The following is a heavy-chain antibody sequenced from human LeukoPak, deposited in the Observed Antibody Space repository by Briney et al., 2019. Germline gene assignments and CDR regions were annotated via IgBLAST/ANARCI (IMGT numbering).Heavy chain of an antibody. D-gene: IGHD2-2*01. CDR1: GYTFTVYY. V-gene: IGHV1-2*04. CDR2: INPNSGGT. CDR3: ARACSSTSCYEDYFDY. Sequence: ASVKVSCKASGYTFTVYYMHWVRQAPGQGLEWMGWINPNSGGTNYAQKFQGWVTMTRDTSISTAYMELSRLRSDDTAVYYCARACSSTSCYEDYFDYWGQGTLVTVSS. J-gene: IGHJ4*02.